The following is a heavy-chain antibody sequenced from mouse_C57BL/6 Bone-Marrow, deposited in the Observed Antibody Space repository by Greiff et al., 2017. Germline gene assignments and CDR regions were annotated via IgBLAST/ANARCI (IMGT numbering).Heavy chain of an antibody. V-gene: IGHV14-2*01. CDR1: GFNINDYY. CDR3: AHVSTVVDPDV. D-gene: IGHD1-1*01. Sequence: VQLQQSGAELVKPGASVKLSCTASGFNINDYYMHWVKQRTEQGLEWIGRIDPEDGETKYAPKFQGKATITVDKSSNTAYLQLSSLTSEDTAVYYCAHVSTVVDPDVWGTGTTLTVSS. CDR2: IDPEDGET. J-gene: IGHJ1*03.